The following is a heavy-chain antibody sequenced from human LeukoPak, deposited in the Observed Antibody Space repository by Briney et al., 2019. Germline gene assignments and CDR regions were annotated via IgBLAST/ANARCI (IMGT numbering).Heavy chain of an antibody. J-gene: IGHJ4*02. CDR3: ARLGLSVALSY. CDR2: IYYSGST. Sequence: SETLSLTCTVSGGSISSYYWSWIRQPPGKGLEWIGYIYYSGSTNYKSSLKSRVTISVDTSKNQFSLKLSSVTAADTAVYYCARLGLSVALSYWGQGTLVTVSS. V-gene: IGHV4-59*01. D-gene: IGHD5-12*01. CDR1: GGSISSYY.